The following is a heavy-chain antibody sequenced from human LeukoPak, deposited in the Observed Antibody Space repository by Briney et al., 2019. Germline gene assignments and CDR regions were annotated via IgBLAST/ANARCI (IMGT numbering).Heavy chain of an antibody. Sequence: GGSLRLSCAASGFTFSSYSMNWVRQAPGKGLEWVSYISSSSSTIYYADSVKGRFTISRDNAKNSLYLQMNSLRAEDTAVYYCARDRVAAAGRDVYYYYGMDVWGQGTTVTVSS. J-gene: IGHJ6*02. CDR2: ISSSSSTI. D-gene: IGHD6-13*01. CDR1: GFTFSSYS. V-gene: IGHV3-48*04. CDR3: ARDRVAAAGRDVYYYYGMDV.